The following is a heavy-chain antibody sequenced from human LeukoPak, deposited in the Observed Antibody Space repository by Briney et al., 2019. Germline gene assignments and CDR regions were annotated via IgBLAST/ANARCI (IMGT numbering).Heavy chain of an antibody. CDR3: AGGPGSGSYDSLSPLDY. CDR1: GYTFTSYD. J-gene: IGHJ4*02. CDR2: MNPNSGNT. V-gene: IGHV1-8*01. D-gene: IGHD3-10*01. Sequence: ASVKVSCKASGYTFTSYDINWVRQATGQGLEWMGWMNPNSGNTGYAQKFQGGVTMTRNTSISTAYMELSSLRSEDTAVYYCAGGPGSGSYDSLSPLDYWGQGTLVTVSS.